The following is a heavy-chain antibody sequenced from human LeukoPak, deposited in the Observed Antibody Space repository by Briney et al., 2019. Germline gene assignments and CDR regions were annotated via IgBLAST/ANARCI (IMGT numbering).Heavy chain of an antibody. D-gene: IGHD5-18*01. CDR2: ISDNEGRT. V-gene: IGHV3-23*01. Sequence: PGGSLRLSCAASGFTFKYYAMSWVRQAPGKGLEWVSGISDNEGRTYYTDSVKGRFTISRDNAKNTVYLQMHNLRADDTAVYFCARHDSFIPYWGQGTLVTVSS. CDR1: GFTFKYYA. CDR3: ARHDSFIPY. J-gene: IGHJ4*02.